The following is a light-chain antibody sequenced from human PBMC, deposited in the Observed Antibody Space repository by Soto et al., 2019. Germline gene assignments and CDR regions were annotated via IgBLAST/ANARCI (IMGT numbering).Light chain of an antibody. J-gene: IGKJ1*01. CDR3: QHYYNWRPR. CDR1: QSVSSN. CDR2: DAS. Sequence: EIEMTHSPATLSVSPGEEATLSCRASQSVSSNLAWYQQKPGQAPRLLIYDASTRATGIPARFSGSGSGTEFTLTISRLLSEDFAVYYCQHYYNWRPRFGQGTKVDIK. V-gene: IGKV3-15*01.